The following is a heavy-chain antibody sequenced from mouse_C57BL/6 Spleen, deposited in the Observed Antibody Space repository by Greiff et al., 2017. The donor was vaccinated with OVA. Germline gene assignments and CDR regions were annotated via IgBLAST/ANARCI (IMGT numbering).Heavy chain of an antibody. CDR3: ADIRSFAY. Sequence: QVQLQQSGPELVKPGASVKISCKASGYAFSSSWMNWVKQRPGKGLEWIGRIYPGDGATNYNGKFKGKATLTADKSSSTAYMQLSSLTSEDSAVYFCADIRSFAYWGQGTLVTVSA. J-gene: IGHJ3*01. CDR1: GYAFSSSW. V-gene: IGHV1-82*01. CDR2: IYPGDGAT. D-gene: IGHD1-1*01.